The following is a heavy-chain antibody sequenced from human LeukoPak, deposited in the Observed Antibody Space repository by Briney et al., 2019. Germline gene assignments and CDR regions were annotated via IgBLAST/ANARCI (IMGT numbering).Heavy chain of an antibody. D-gene: IGHD5-12*01. CDR1: GFTFDDYA. J-gene: IGHJ4*02. Sequence: GRSLRLSCAASGFTFDDYAMNWVRQAPGKGLEWVSYISRSDTTIYYADSVKGRFTISRDNAKNSLYLLMNSLRAEDTGVYYCVSLAKSGYDLSFDFWGQGTLVSVSS. V-gene: IGHV3-48*03. CDR3: VSLAKSGYDLSFDF. CDR2: ISRSDTTI.